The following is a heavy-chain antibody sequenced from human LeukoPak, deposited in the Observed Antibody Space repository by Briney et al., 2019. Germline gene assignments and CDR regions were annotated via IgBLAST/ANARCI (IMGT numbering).Heavy chain of an antibody. Sequence: GGSLRLSCAASGFTFSSYSMNWVRQAPGKGLEWVSSTSSSSSYIYYADSVKGRFTISRDNAKNSLYLQMNSLRAEDTAVYYCAREPSNYGDHYFDYWGQGTLVTVSS. CDR1: GFTFSSYS. CDR2: TSSSSSYI. V-gene: IGHV3-21*01. D-gene: IGHD4-17*01. CDR3: AREPSNYGDHYFDY. J-gene: IGHJ4*02.